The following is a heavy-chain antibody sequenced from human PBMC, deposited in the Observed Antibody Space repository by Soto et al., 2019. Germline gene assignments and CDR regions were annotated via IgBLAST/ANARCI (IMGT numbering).Heavy chain of an antibody. CDR2: IIPIFGTA. CDR1: GGTFSSYA. J-gene: IGHJ6*02. V-gene: IGHV1-69*01. Sequence: QVQLVQSGAEVKKPGSSVKVSCKASGGTFSSYAISWVRQAPGQGLEWMGGIIPIFGTANYAQKFQGRVTITADASTSTAYMELSSLRSEDTAVYYCARAIFHSDYGGNLRFWNYYYYGMDVWGQGTTVTVSS. D-gene: IGHD4-17*01. CDR3: ARAIFHSDYGGNLRFWNYYYYGMDV.